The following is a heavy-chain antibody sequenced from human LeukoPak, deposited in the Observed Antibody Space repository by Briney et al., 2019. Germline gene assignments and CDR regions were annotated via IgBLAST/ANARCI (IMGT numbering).Heavy chain of an antibody. CDR3: IRVPY. V-gene: IGHV3-74*01. CDR2: ISSDGSNT. J-gene: IGHJ4*02. Sequence: PGGSLRLSCAVSGFTLNKYYMHWVRQAPGKGLVWVSRISSDGSNTNYADSVKGRFTISRDNAKNTLYLQMNSLRAEDTAVYYCIRVPYWGQGALVTVSS. CDR1: GFTLNKYY.